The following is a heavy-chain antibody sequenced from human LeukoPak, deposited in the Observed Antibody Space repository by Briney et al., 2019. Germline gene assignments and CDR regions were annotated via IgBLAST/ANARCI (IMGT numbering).Heavy chain of an antibody. D-gene: IGHD3-16*01. Sequence: GGSLRLSCVASGFTFSSYAMSWVRQAPGKGLERVSAISGSGGSTYYADSVKGRFTISRDNSKNTLYLQMNSLRAEDTAVYYCAKDRRGSPQGAFDIWGQGTMVTVSS. J-gene: IGHJ3*02. V-gene: IGHV3-23*01. CDR2: ISGSGGST. CDR1: GFTFSSYA. CDR3: AKDRRGSPQGAFDI.